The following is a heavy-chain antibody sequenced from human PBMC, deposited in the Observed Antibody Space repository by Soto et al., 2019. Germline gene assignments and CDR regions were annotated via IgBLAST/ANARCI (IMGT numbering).Heavy chain of an antibody. CDR3: ARVAGGSVAAADY. V-gene: IGHV4-31*03. CDR2: IYYSGSS. D-gene: IGHD3-10*01. CDR1: GGSISSGGYY. J-gene: IGHJ4*02. Sequence: LTCTVSGGSISSGGYYWTWIRQHPGKGLEWIGFIYYSGSSYYNPSLQSRASISVDTSKNQFFLRLTSVTAADTAVYYCARVAGGSVAAADYWGQGTLVTVSS.